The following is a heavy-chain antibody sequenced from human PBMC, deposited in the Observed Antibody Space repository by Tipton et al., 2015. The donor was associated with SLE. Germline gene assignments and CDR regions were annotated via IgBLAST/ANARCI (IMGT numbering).Heavy chain of an antibody. CDR1: GYSFASYW. J-gene: IGHJ2*01. V-gene: IGHV5-51*03. Sequence: QLVQSGAEVKKPGESLKISCKGSGYSFASYWIGWVRQMPGKGLEWLGLIYPGDSETRYSPSFQGQVTISADKSIDTAYLQWSALKSSDTAIYYCARRPVSGFFDIWGRGTQVTVSS. CDR2: IYPGDSET. CDR3: ARRPVSGFFDI.